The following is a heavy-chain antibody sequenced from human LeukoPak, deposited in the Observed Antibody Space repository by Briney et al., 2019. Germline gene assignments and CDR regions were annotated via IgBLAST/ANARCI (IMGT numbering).Heavy chain of an antibody. D-gene: IGHD6-19*01. V-gene: IGHV4-61*02. CDR2: IYTSGST. CDR3: ARDGSGWYQDWFDP. CDR1: GGSISSGSYY. J-gene: IGHJ5*02. Sequence: SETLSLTCTVSGGSISSGSYYWSWIRQPAGKGLEWIGRIYTSGSTNYNPSLKSRVTMSVDTSKNQFSLKLSSVTAADTAVYYCARDGSGWYQDWFDPWGQGTLVTVSS.